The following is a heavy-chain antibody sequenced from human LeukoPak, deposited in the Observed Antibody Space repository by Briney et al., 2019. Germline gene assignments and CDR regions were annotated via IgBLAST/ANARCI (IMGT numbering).Heavy chain of an antibody. V-gene: IGHV1-2*02. Sequence: ASAKVSCKASGYTFTGYCMHWVRQAPGQGLEWMGWINPNSGGTNYAQKFQGRLTMTRDTSISTAYMELSRLRSDDTAVYYCARSLVRPYFDLWGRGTLVTVSS. CDR2: INPNSGGT. J-gene: IGHJ2*01. CDR3: ARSLVRPYFDL. CDR1: GYTFTGYC.